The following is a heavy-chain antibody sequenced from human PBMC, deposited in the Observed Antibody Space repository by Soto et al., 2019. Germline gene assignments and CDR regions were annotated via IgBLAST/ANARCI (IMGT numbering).Heavy chain of an antibody. J-gene: IGHJ3*02. CDR3: ARVGRAKQNDAFVI. D-gene: IGHD1-26*01. CDR2: INPNSGGT. V-gene: IGHV1-2*04. Sequence: GSVKVSCKASGYTFTGYYMHWVRQAPGQGLEWMGWINPNSGGTNYAQKFQGWVTMTRDTSISTAYMELSRLRSDDTAVYYCARVGRAKQNDAFVIGGQGTMVTVSS. CDR1: GYTFTGYY.